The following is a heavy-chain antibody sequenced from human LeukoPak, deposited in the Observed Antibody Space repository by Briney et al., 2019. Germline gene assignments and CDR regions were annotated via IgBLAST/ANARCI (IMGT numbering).Heavy chain of an antibody. CDR2: ISAYNGNT. V-gene: IGHV1-18*01. CDR1: GYTFTSYG. CDR3: ASAPYDSSGYYFTGFDY. Sequence: ASVKVSCKASGYTFTSYGISWVRQAPGQGLEWMGWISAYNGNTNYAQKLQGRVTMTTDTSTSTAYMELRSLRSDDTAVYYCASAPYDSSGYYFTGFDYWGQGTLVTVSS. J-gene: IGHJ4*02. D-gene: IGHD3-22*01.